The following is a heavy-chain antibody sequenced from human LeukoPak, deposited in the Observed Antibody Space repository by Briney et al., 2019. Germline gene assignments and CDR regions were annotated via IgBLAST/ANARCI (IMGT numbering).Heavy chain of an antibody. Sequence: PGGSLRLSCAASGFTFDDYAMHWVRQAPGKGLEWVSGISWNSGSIGCADSVKGRFTISRDNAKNSLYLQMNSLRAEDTALYYCAKGRLPAALDAFDIWGQGTMVTVSS. CDR3: AKGRLPAALDAFDI. D-gene: IGHD2-2*01. CDR1: GFTFDDYA. CDR2: ISWNSGSI. J-gene: IGHJ3*02. V-gene: IGHV3-9*01.